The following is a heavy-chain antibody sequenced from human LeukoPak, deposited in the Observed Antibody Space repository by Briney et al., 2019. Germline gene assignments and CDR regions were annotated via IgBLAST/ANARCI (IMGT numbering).Heavy chain of an antibody. J-gene: IGHJ6*02. CDR3: ARNEGHGYCSGGSCSQPYYYYYGMDV. Sequence: PGGSLRLSCAASGFTFSSYAMHWVRQAPGKGLEWVAVISYDGSNKYYADSVKGRFTISRDNSKNTLYLQMNSLRAEDTAVYYCARNEGHGYCSGGSCSQPYYYYYGMDVWGQGTTVTVSS. D-gene: IGHD2-15*01. V-gene: IGHV3-30-3*01. CDR1: GFTFSSYA. CDR2: ISYDGSNK.